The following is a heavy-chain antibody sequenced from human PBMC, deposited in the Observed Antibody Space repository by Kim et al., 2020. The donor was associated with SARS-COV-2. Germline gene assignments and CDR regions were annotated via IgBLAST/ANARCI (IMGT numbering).Heavy chain of an antibody. V-gene: IGHV4-39*01. Sequence: SETLSLTCTVSGGSISSSSYYWGWIRQPPGKGLEWIGSIYYSGSTYYNPSLKSRVTISVDTSKNQFSLKLSSVTAADTAVYYCARHSMVTFSIDYWGQGTLVTVSS. J-gene: IGHJ4*02. CDR3: ARHSMVTFSIDY. CDR1: GGSISSSSYY. D-gene: IGHD5-18*01. CDR2: IYYSGST.